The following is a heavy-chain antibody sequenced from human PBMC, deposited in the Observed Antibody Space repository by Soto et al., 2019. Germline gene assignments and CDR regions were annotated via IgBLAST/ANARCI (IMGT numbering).Heavy chain of an antibody. D-gene: IGHD2-2*01. CDR2: INHSGST. Sequence: SETLSLTCAVYGGSFSGYYWSWIRQPPGKGLEWIGEINHSGSTNYNPSLKSRVTISVDTSKNQFSLKLSSVTAADTAVYYCARAHPFEDQLLFRPSAFDPWGLGTLVTVSS. V-gene: IGHV4-34*01. CDR1: GGSFSGYY. CDR3: ARAHPFEDQLLFRPSAFDP. J-gene: IGHJ5*02.